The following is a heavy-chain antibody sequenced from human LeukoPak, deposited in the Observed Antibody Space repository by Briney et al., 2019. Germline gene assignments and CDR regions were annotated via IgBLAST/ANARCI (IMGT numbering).Heavy chain of an antibody. CDR2: IYHIRST. D-gene: IGHD3-10*01. V-gene: IGHV4-4*02. CDR3: ARTRYYYNSRSYGAPYYFDY. J-gene: IGHJ4*02. CDR1: GGSISSRDG. Sequence: SETLSLTCAVSGGSISSRDGLSWVRQPPGKGLEWIGQIYHIRSTYYTPSLQSRVTISVDTSKHQFSLKLSSVTAADTDVYYCARTRYYYNSRSYGAPYYFDYWGQGTLVTVSS.